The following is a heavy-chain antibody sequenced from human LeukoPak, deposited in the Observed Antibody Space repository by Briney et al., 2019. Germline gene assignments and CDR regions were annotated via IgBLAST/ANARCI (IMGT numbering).Heavy chain of an antibody. Sequence: SETLSLTCTVSGGSISSSSYYWGWIRQPPGKGLEWIGSIYYSGSTYYNPSLKSRVTISVDTSKNQFSLKLSSVTAADTAVYYCASGVGSSSRFDYWGQGTLVTVSS. V-gene: IGHV4-39*01. D-gene: IGHD6-6*01. CDR2: IYYSGST. J-gene: IGHJ4*02. CDR1: GGSISSSSYY. CDR3: ASGVGSSSRFDY.